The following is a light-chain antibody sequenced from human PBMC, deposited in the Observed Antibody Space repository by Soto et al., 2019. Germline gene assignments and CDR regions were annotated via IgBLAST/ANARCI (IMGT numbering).Light chain of an antibody. V-gene: IGKV2-28*01. Sequence: DIVMTQSPLSLPVTPGEPASISCRSSQSLLHRNGYNYLDWFLQKPGQSPQLLIYLGSNRASGVPDRFSGSGSGTDFTLKISRVEAEDVGAYYCMQPLQSWTFGQGTKVDIK. J-gene: IGKJ1*01. CDR1: QSLLHRNGYNY. CDR3: MQPLQSWT. CDR2: LGS.